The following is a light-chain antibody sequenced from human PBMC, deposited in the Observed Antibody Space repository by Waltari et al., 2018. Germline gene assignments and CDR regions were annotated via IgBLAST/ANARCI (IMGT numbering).Light chain of an antibody. V-gene: IGLV1-40*01. CDR2: HNS. Sequence: QSVLTQPPSVSGAPGQRVTISCPGSSSNIGAGYDVPWYQQFPGTAPKLLIYHNSNRPSGVPDRFSGSKSGTSASLAITGLLAEDEADYYCQSFDSSLNAVLFGGGTKLTVL. J-gene: IGLJ2*01. CDR3: QSFDSSLNAVL. CDR1: SSNIGAGYD.